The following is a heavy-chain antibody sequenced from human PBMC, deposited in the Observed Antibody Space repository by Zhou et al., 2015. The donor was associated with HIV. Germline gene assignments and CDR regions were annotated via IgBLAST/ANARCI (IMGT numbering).Heavy chain of an antibody. CDR2: IIPVFGSA. CDR1: GGTFRSYA. D-gene: IGHD2-2*01. J-gene: IGHJ5*02. Sequence: QVQLEQSGAEVKKPGSSVKVSCKASGGTFRSYAISWVRLAPGQGLEWMGGIIPVFGSANYAQKFQGRVTISADEATSTAYMELSSLTSEDTAVYYCARDWGTIVVVPAAGVNWFDPWGQGTLVTVSS. CDR3: ARDWGTIVVVPAAGVNWFDP. V-gene: IGHV1-69*01.